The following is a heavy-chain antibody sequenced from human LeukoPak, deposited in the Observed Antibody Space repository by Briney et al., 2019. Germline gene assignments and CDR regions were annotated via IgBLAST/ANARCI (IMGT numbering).Heavy chain of an antibody. V-gene: IGHV1-3*01. D-gene: IGHD3-10*01. CDR3: ARDRTAMVRGVFQH. J-gene: IGHJ1*01. CDR2: INPANGDT. CDR1: GYTFTRYP. Sequence: ASVKVSCKASGYTFTRYPIHWVRQAPGQRLEWMGWINPANGDTGYSKKFQGRVTITRDTSASTAYMELRSLRSDDTAVYYCARDRTAMVRGVFQHWGQGTLVTVSS.